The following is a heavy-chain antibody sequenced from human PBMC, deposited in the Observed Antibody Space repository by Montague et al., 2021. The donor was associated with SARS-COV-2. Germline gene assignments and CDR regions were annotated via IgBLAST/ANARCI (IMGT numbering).Heavy chain of an antibody. CDR1: GASISSYY. V-gene: IGHV4-59*01. Sequence: SETLSLTCTVSGASISSYYWSWIRQPPGKGLEWIGYIYYSGSTNYDPSLKSRVTISVDTSKNQFSLKLSSVTAADTAVYYCARGFVIWGQGTMVTVSS. J-gene: IGHJ3*02. CDR2: IYYSGST. CDR3: ARGFVI.